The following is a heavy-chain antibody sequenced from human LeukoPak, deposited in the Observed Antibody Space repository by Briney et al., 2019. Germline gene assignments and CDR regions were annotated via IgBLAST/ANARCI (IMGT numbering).Heavy chain of an antibody. V-gene: IGHV3-33*01. CDR1: GFNFNTSG. Sequence: PGRSLRLSCAASGFNFNTSGMHWVRQAPGKGLEWVAVILHDGSNKNYADSVKGRFTISRDNSKNTLSLFMDSLRADDTATYYCARDAGGAWPFDYWGQGTRVIVSS. D-gene: IGHD4-17*01. CDR3: ARDAGGAWPFDY. CDR2: ILHDGSNK. J-gene: IGHJ4*02.